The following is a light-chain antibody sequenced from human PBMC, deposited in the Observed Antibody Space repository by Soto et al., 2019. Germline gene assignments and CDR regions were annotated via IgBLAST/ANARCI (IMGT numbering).Light chain of an antibody. V-gene: IGKV3-15*01. CDR3: QQYGSSHPLT. CDR2: DIS. CDR1: QTVSRK. J-gene: IGKJ4*01. Sequence: VMTPSPATLAVSAGESATLSCRASQTVSRKLAWYQQRPGQAPRLLIYDISNRAAGVPARFSGSGSETEFTLTISRLEHEDFVAHYCQQYGSSHPLTFGGGTKVDIK.